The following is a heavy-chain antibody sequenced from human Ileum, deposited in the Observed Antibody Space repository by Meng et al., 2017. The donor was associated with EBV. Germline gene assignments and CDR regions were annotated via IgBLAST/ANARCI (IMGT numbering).Heavy chain of an antibody. D-gene: IGHD6-19*01. V-gene: IGHV4-4*02. J-gene: IGHJ4*02. CDR2: IYHSGST. Sequence: QGRAQEAGPGLVKPSGTRSLTCAVSGGSISSSNWWSWVRQPPGKGLEWIGEIYHSGSTNYNPSLKIRVTMSVDKSKNQFSLNLSSVTAADTAVYYCARVGQWLPIDYWGQGTLVTVSS. CDR3: ARVGQWLPIDY. CDR1: GGSISSSNW.